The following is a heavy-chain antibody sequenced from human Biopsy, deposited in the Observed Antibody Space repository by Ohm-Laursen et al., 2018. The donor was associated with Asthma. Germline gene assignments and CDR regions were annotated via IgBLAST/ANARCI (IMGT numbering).Heavy chain of an antibody. Sequence: SVKVSCKPLGGTFNTYVIGWVRQAPGQRLEWMGGINSVFGTTTYPQKFQDRVTITADDSTSTVYMELSSLRSEDTAVYYCARKAGSCISRTCYSLDFWGQGTLVTVSS. CDR2: INSVFGTT. V-gene: IGHV1-69*13. CDR1: GGTFNTYV. J-gene: IGHJ4*02. D-gene: IGHD2-2*01. CDR3: ARKAGSCISRTCYSLDF.